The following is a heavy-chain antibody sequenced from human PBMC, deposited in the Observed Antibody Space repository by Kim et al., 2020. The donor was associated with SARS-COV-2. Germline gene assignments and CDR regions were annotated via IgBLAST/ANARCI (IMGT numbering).Heavy chain of an antibody. J-gene: IGHJ5*02. V-gene: IGHV3-30*18. Sequence: GGSLRLSCAASGFTFSSYGMHWVRQAPGKGLEWVAVISYDGSNKYYADSVKGRFTISRDNSKNTLYLQMNSLRAEDTAVYYCAKTIALIYYYDSSGYVRHNWFDPWGQGTLVTVSS. CDR3: AKTIALIYYYDSSGYVRHNWFDP. CDR2: ISYDGSNK. D-gene: IGHD3-22*01. CDR1: GFTFSSYG.